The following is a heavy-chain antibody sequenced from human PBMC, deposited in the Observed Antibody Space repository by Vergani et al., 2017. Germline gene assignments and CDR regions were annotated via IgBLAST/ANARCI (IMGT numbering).Heavy chain of an antibody. D-gene: IGHD3-22*01. Sequence: QVQLQQWGAGLLKPSETLSLTCAVYGGSFSGYYWSWIRQPPGKGLEWVSYISSSSSYTNYADSVKGRFTISRDNAKNSLYLQMNSLRAEDTAVYYCARDGDYYDSSGYYGYWGQGTLVTVSS. CDR2: ISSSSSYT. J-gene: IGHJ4*02. V-gene: IGHV3-11*06. CDR1: GGSFSGYY. CDR3: ARDGDYYDSSGYYGY.